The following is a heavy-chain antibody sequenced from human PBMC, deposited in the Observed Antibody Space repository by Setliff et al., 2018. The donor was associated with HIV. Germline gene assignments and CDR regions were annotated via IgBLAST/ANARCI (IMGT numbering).Heavy chain of an antibody. J-gene: IGHJ4*02. CDR1: GDSISSNVYY. CDR3: AGDAGYKGAADY. CDR2: IHYGGTT. Sequence: SETLSLTCTVSGDSISSNVYYWGWIRQPPGKGLEWIGSIHYGGTTYYNPSLKSRLTISVDRSKNQFSLKLRSVTAADTAVYYCAGDAGYKGAADYWGQGTLVTVSS. D-gene: IGHD1-26*01. V-gene: IGHV4-39*07.